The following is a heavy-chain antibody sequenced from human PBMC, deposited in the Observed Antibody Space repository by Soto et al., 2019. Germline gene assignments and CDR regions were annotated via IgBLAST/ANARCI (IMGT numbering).Heavy chain of an antibody. CDR3: ARVGGRRGYSYGYLDFDY. CDR2: ISAYNGNT. Sequence: ASVKVSCKASGYTFTSYGISWVRQAPGQGLEWMGWISAYNGNTNYAQKIQGRDTMTTDTSTSTAKMKQRRLRSDDTAENYNARVGGRRGYSYGYLDFDYWGQGTLVTVSS. D-gene: IGHD5-18*01. J-gene: IGHJ4*02. CDR1: GYTFTSYG. V-gene: IGHV1-18*01.